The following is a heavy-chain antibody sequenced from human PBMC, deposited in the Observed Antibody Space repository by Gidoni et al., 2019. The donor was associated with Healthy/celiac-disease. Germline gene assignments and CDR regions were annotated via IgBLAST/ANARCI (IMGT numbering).Heavy chain of an antibody. V-gene: IGHV4-59*01. J-gene: IGHJ3*02. CDR1: AGSLSSYY. CDR2: IYYSGST. D-gene: IGHD6-13*01. Sequence: QVQLQQSGPGLVKPSETLSLTCTVSAGSLSSYYWSWIRQPPGKGLEWIGYIYYSGSTNYNPSLKSRVTISVDTSKNQFSLKLSSVTAADTAVYYCARARYSSSWYPRPYAFDIWGQGTMVTVSS. CDR3: ARARYSSSWYPRPYAFDI.